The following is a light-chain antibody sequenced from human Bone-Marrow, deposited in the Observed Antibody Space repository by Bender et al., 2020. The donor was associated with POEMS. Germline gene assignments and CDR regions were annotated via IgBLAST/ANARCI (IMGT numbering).Light chain of an antibody. CDR3: QSADSSGTYVV. CDR2: QDN. Sequence: SYDLTQPPSVSVSPGQTASITCSGDKLGNKYVCWYQQKPGQSPVLIIFQDNKRPSGIPERFSGSNSGNAATLTISGVQAEDEADYYCQSADSSGTYVVFGGGTKVTVL. CDR1: KLGNKY. J-gene: IGLJ2*01. V-gene: IGLV3-1*01.